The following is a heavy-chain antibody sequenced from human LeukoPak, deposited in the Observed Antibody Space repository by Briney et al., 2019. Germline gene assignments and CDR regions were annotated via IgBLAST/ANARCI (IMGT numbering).Heavy chain of an antibody. J-gene: IGHJ4*02. CDR1: GFTFSDFY. CDR3: ARRSYIWKYGPIRPDRYYFDY. CDR2: ISSSAGAI. Sequence: PGGSLRLSCTASGFTFSDFYMSWIRQAPGKGLEWLSYISSSAGAISYADSVQGRFTISRDNVKHSLYLQMNSLRAEDTAVYCCARRSYIWKYGPIRPDRYYFDYWGQGTLVTVSS. V-gene: IGHV3-11*01. D-gene: IGHD1-7*01.